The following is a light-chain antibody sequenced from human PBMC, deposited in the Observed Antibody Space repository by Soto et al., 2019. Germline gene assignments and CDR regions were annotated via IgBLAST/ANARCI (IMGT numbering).Light chain of an antibody. J-gene: IGLJ1*01. CDR1: SSDFGDSTY. CDR2: DVN. CDR3: TSYTRSGLIV. Sequence: QSVLTQPASVSGSPGQSITVSCTGTSSDFGDSTYVSWYQQHPGKAPRLIIYDVNNRPSGVAARFSASRSGNTASLTISGLQAEYEADYYGTSYTRSGLIVFGTGTKLTVL. V-gene: IGLV2-14*01.